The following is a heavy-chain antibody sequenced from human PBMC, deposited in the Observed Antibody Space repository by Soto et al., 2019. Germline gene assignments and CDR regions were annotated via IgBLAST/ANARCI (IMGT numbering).Heavy chain of an antibody. V-gene: IGHV3-21*06. J-gene: IGHJ5*02. CDR3: ARDTSGAAAGLFFYRFDP. CDR1: GFTFSSYS. CDR2: ISSSSSYI. D-gene: IGHD6-13*01. Sequence: GGSLRLSCAASGFTFSSYSMNWVRQAPGKGLEWVSSISSSSSYIYYEDSVKGRLTITRDNAKNYLYLQMNSLRAEDTAVYYCARDTSGAAAGLFFYRFDPWGQGTLVTVSS.